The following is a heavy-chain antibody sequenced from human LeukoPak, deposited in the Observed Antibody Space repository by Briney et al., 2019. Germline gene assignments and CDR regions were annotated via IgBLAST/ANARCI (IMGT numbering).Heavy chain of an antibody. D-gene: IGHD3-10*01. CDR1: GGSFSGYY. V-gene: IGHV4-34*01. CDR2: INHSGGT. Sequence: SETLSLTCAVYGGSFSGYYWSWIRQPPGKGLEWIGEINHSGGTNYNPSLKSRVTISVDTSKNQFSLKLSSVTAADTAVYYCASGPGEGNYYYYYYMDVWGKGTTVTISS. J-gene: IGHJ6*03. CDR3: ASGPGEGNYYYYYYMDV.